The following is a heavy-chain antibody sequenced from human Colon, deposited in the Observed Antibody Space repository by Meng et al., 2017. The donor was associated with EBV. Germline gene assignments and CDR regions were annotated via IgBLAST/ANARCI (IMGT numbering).Heavy chain of an antibody. V-gene: IGHV4-30-4*01. D-gene: IGHD1-14*01. Sequence: QVQVQESGPGLVXPXXXXXLTCTVSGGSMSSGDYFWNWLRQPPGKGLEWIGYIYYSGNTYYNPSLKSRVTISIDTSKNQFSLKLSSVTAADTAVYYCARAEYYNWFDPWGQGTLVTVSS. CDR1: GGSMSSGDYF. CDR2: IYYSGNT. J-gene: IGHJ5*02. CDR3: ARAEYYNWFDP.